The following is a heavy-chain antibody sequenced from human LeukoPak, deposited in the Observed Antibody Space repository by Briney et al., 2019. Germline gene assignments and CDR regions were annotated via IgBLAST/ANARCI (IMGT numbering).Heavy chain of an antibody. CDR3: ARCYLAVGYNWFDP. CDR2: INHSGST. Sequence: SETLSLTCAVYGGSFSGYYWSWIRQPPGKGLEWIGEINHSGSTNYNPSLKSRVTISVDTSKNQFSLKLSSVTAADTAVYYCARCYLAVGYNWFDPWGQGTLVTVSS. D-gene: IGHD2-21*01. J-gene: IGHJ5*02. CDR1: GGSFSGYY. V-gene: IGHV4-34*01.